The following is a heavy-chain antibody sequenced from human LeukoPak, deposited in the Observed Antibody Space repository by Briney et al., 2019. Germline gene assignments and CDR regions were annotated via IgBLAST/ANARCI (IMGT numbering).Heavy chain of an antibody. V-gene: IGHV3-7*01. CDR1: GFTFSSYW. CDR2: IKQDGSEK. CDR3: ARDAEDLIVATDYYYYYMDV. Sequence: PGGSLRLSCAASGFTFSSYWMSWVRQAPGKGLEWVANIKQDGSEKYYVDSVKGRFTISRDNAKNSLYLQMNSLRAEDTAVYYCARDAEDLIVATDYYYYYMDVWGKGTTVTVSS. J-gene: IGHJ6*03. D-gene: IGHD5-12*01.